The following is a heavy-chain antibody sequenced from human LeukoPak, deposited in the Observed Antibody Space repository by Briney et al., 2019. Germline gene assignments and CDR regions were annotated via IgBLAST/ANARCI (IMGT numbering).Heavy chain of an antibody. D-gene: IGHD2-2*01. Sequence: SETLSLTCTVSGGSISSSSCYWGWIRQPPGKGLEWIGSIYYSGSTYYNPSLKSRVTISVDTSKNQFSLKLSSVTAADTAVYYCARPTGGDIVVVPAAIPHDAFDIWGQGTMVTVSS. CDR1: GGSISSSSCY. J-gene: IGHJ3*02. V-gene: IGHV4-39*01. CDR3: ARPTGGDIVVVPAAIPHDAFDI. CDR2: IYYSGST.